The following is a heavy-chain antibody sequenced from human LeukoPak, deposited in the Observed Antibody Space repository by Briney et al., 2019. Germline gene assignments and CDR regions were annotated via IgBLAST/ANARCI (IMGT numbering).Heavy chain of an antibody. D-gene: IGHD3-10*01. CDR1: GYTFTGYY. CDR2: INPNSGGT. V-gene: IGHV1-2*02. J-gene: IGHJ3*02. CDR3: ARRHYGPRVRAFDI. Sequence: ASVKVSCKASGYTFTGYYMHWARQAPGQGLEWMGWINPNSGGTNYAQKFQGRVTMTRDTSKNQLSLKLSSVTAADTAVYYCARRHYGPRVRAFDIWGQGTMVTVSS.